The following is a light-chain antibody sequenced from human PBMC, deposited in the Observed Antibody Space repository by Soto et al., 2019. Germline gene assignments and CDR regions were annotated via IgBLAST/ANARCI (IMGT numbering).Light chain of an antibody. V-gene: IGLV1-47*01. CDR2: RNN. J-gene: IGLJ2*01. CDR3: AVWDDSLSGLV. CDR1: SSNIGSNY. Sequence: QSVLTQPPSASGTPGQRVTISCSGSSSNIGSNYVSWYQQLPGTAPKLLIYRNNQRPSGVPDRFSGSKSGTSASLAISGLRSEDESAYYCAVWDDSLSGLVFGGGTKLTVL.